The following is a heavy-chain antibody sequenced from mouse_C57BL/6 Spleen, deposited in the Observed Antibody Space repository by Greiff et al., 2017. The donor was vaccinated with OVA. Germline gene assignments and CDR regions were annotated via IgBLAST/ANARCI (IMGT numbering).Heavy chain of an antibody. CDR2: IYPSDSET. Sequence: QVQLQQPGAELVRPGSSVKLSCKASGYTFTSYWMHWVKQRPIQGLEWIGNIYPSDSETHYNQKFKDKATLTVDKSSSTAYMQLSSLTSEDSAVYYCARGPTMADEGFAYWGQGTLVTVSA. J-gene: IGHJ3*01. D-gene: IGHD2-10*01. V-gene: IGHV1-52*01. CDR1: GYTFTSYW. CDR3: ARGPTMADEGFAY.